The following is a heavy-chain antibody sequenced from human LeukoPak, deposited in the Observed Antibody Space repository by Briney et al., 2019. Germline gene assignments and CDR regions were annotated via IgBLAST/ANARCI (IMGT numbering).Heavy chain of an antibody. CDR2: IIPIFGTA. Sequence: GASVKVSCKASGGTFSSYAISWVRQAPGQGLEWMGGIIPIFGTANYAQTFQGRVTITTDEPTSTAYMELSSLRSEDTAVYYCATPRSPDWYFDLWGRGTLVTVSS. CDR3: ATPRSPDWYFDL. J-gene: IGHJ2*01. CDR1: GGTFSSYA. V-gene: IGHV1-69*05.